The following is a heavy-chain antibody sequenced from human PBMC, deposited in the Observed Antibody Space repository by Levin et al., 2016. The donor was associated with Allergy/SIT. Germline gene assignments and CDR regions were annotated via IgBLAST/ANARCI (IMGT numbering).Heavy chain of an antibody. CDR3: ARGAGAAYFDY. J-gene: IGHJ4*02. D-gene: IGHD2-15*01. CDR1: GFTVSSNY. V-gene: IGHV3-53*01. CDR2: IHSGGTT. Sequence: GESLKISRAASGFTVSSNYMTWVRQAPGKGLEWVSAIHSGGTTFYADSVKGRFTISRDNSKNTLYLQMNSLRAEDTAVFYCARGAGAAYFDYWGQGTLVTVSS.